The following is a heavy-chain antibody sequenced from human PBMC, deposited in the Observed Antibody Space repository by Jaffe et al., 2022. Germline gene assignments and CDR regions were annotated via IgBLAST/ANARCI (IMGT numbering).Heavy chain of an antibody. CDR3: ARVLYNWMQSGAFDI. Sequence: QVQLQESGPGLVKPSETLSLTCTVSGGSISSYYWSWIRQPPGKGLEWIGYIYYSGSTNYNPSLKSRVTISVDTSKNQFSLKLSSVTAADTAVYYCARVLYNWMQSGAFDIWGQGTMVTVSS. D-gene: IGHD1-20*01. J-gene: IGHJ3*02. CDR2: IYYSGST. V-gene: IGHV4-59*01. CDR1: GGSISSYY.